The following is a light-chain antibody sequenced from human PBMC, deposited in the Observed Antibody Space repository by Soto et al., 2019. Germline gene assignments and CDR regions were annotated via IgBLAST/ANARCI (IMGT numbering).Light chain of an antibody. CDR3: SPYTCSSPLLNV. Sequence: QSALTQPASVSGSPGQSITISCTGTSSDVGGYNYVSWYQQHPGKAPKLMIYEVSNRPSGVSNRFSGSKSGNTASLTISGLHAEDESDYYCSPYTCSSPLLNVFGNGNKLPV. V-gene: IGLV2-14*01. CDR1: SSDVGGYNY. CDR2: EVS. J-gene: IGLJ1*01.